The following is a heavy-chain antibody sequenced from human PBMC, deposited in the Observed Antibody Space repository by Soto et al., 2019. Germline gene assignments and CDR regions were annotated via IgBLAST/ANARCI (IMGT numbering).Heavy chain of an antibody. CDR2: IDPSRSYT. D-gene: IGHD3-10*01. Sequence: GESLKISCNGSVSSFTSSWINWMRQVPGQVLELLGRIDPSRSYTIYNPSLQGHVTISVDXXISTAYLQWSSMEASDTAMYACARSLTAVVRKPIKGGQLRGEYAMEVWAHGTTLTVFS. CDR3: ARSLTAVVRKPIKGGQLRGEYAMEV. J-gene: IGHJ6*02. V-gene: IGHV5-10-1*01. CDR1: VSSFTSSW.